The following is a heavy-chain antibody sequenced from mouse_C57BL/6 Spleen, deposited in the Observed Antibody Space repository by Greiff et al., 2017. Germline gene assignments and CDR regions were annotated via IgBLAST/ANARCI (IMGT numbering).Heavy chain of an antibody. CDR2: IDPEDGDT. V-gene: IGHV14-1*01. CDR1: GFNIKDYY. Sequence: VQLQQSGAELVRPGASVKLSCTASGFNIKDYYMHWVKQRPEQGLEWIGRIDPEDGDTEYAPKFQGKATMTADTSSNTAYLQLSSLTSEDTAVYYCTSTYGKPDYAKDGWGQGTSVTVSS. CDR3: TSTYGKPDYAKDG. J-gene: IGHJ4*01. D-gene: IGHD2-1*01.